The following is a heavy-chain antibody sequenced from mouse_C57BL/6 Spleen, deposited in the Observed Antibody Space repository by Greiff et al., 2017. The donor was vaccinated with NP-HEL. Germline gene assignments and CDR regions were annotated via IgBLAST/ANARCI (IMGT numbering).Heavy chain of an antibody. V-gene: IGHV1-76*01. CDR1: GYTFTDYY. J-gene: IGHJ1*03. D-gene: IGHD2-3*01. CDR3: ARKGGYYEYFDV. Sequence: QVQLQQSGAELVRPGASVKLSCKASGYTFTDYYINWVKQRPGQGLEWIARIYPGSGNTYYNEKFKGKATLTAEKSSSTAYMQLSSLTSEDSAVYFCARKGGYYEYFDVWGTGTTVTVSS. CDR2: IYPGSGNT.